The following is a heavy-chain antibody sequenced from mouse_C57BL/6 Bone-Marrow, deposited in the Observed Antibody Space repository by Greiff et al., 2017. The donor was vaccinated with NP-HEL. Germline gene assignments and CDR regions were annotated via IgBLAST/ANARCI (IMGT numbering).Heavy chain of an antibody. D-gene: IGHD2-4*01. V-gene: IGHV1-69*01. J-gene: IGHJ2*01. CDR3: ARGLTFDY. Sequence: QVQLQQPGAELVMPGASVKLSCKASGYTFTSYWMHWVKQRPGQGLEWIGEIDPSDSYTNYNQKFKGKSTLTVDKSSSTAYMQLSSLTSEASAVFYCARGLTFDYWGQGTTLTVSS. CDR2: IDPSDSYT. CDR1: GYTFTSYW.